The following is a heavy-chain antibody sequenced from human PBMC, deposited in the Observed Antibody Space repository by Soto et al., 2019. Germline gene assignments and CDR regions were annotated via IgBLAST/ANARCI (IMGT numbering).Heavy chain of an antibody. V-gene: IGHV1-8*01. Sequence: ASVKVSCKAFGYTFTSYDINWERQATGQGLEWMGWMNPNSGNTGYAQKFQGRVTMTRNTSISTAYMELSSLRSEDTAVYYCARGHRWDYGDANGDWFDPWGQGTLVAVSS. D-gene: IGHD4-17*01. J-gene: IGHJ5*02. CDR3: ARGHRWDYGDANGDWFDP. CDR2: MNPNSGNT. CDR1: GYTFTSYD.